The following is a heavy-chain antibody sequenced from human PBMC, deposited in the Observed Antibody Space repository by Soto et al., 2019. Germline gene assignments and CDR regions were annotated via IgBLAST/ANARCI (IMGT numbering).Heavy chain of an antibody. D-gene: IGHD3-22*01. Sequence: ETLSLTCTVSGGSISSSSYYWGWIRQPPGKGLEWIGSIYYSGSTYYNPSLKSRVTLSVDTSKNQFSLKLSSVTAADTAVYYCARHRDYYDSSGYYSPYYYYGMDVWGQGTTVTVSS. J-gene: IGHJ6*02. V-gene: IGHV4-39*01. CDR3: ARHRDYYDSSGYYSPYYYYGMDV. CDR2: IYYSGST. CDR1: GGSISSSSYY.